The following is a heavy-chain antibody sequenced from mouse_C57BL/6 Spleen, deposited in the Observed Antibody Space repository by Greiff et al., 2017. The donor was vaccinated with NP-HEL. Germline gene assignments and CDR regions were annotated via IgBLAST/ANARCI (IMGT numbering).Heavy chain of an antibody. J-gene: IGHJ3*01. CDR2: INPNYGTT. V-gene: IGHV1-39*01. D-gene: IGHD2-1*01. CDR3: AREDYCNYFPFAY. Sequence: FHVKQSGPELVKPGASVKISCKASGYSFTDYNMNWVKQSNGKSLEWIGVINPNYGTTSYNQKFKGKATLTVDQSSSTAYMQLNSLTSEDSAVYYCAREDYCNYFPFAYWGQGTLVTVSA. CDR1: GYSFTDYN.